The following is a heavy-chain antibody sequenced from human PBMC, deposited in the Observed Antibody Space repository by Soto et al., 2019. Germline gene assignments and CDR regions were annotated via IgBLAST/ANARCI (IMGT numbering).Heavy chain of an antibody. CDR1: GGSISSYY. CDR3: ARQPGGYSGYGQFDY. V-gene: IGHV4-59*08. D-gene: IGHD5-12*01. J-gene: IGHJ4*02. Sequence: QVQLQESGPGLVKPSETLSLTCTVSGGSISSYYWSWIRQPPGKGLEWIGYIYYSGSTNYNPSLTSRVTISVDTSKNQFSLKLSSVTAADTAVYYCARQPGGYSGYGQFDYWGQGTLVTVSS. CDR2: IYYSGST.